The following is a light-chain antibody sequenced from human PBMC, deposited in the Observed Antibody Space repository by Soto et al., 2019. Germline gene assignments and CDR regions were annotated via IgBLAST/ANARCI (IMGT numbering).Light chain of an antibody. Sequence: DTQMTQSPSSVSASVGDTVTITCRASQGVIVWLGGYQHKPGKAPHLLMYGASGLQVGFPARFRGSVSGADFTLTISNLQPEDFATYYCQQRSNWLTFGPGTKVDIK. CDR2: GAS. CDR3: QQRSNWLT. V-gene: IGKV1-12*01. CDR1: QGVIVW. J-gene: IGKJ3*01.